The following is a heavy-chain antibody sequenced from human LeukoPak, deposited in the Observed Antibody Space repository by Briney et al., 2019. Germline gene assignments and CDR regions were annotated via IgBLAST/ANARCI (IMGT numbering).Heavy chain of an antibody. V-gene: IGHV1-18*01. D-gene: IGHD6-13*01. Sequence: ASVKVSCKASGYTFTSYGISWVRQAPGQGLEWMGWISAYNGNTNYAQKLQGRVTMTTDTSTSTAYMELRSLRSDDTAVYYCARGAPDYSSSWYYFDYWGQGTLVTVSS. J-gene: IGHJ4*02. CDR3: ARGAPDYSSSWYYFDY. CDR2: ISAYNGNT. CDR1: GYTFTSYG.